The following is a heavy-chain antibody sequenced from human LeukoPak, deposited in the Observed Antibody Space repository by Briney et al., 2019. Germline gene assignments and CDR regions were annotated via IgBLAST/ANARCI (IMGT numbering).Heavy chain of an antibody. CDR1: GFTFSSYS. D-gene: IGHD3-10*01. J-gene: IGHJ6*02. V-gene: IGHV3-21*01. CDR3: ASGNTMVRGVPTPYGMGV. Sequence: GGSLRLSCAASGFTFSSYSMNWVRQAPGKGLEWVSSISSSSSYIYYADSVKGRLTISRDNAKNSLYLQMNSLRAEDTAVYYCASGNTMVRGVPTPYGMGVWGQGTTVTVSS. CDR2: ISSSSSYI.